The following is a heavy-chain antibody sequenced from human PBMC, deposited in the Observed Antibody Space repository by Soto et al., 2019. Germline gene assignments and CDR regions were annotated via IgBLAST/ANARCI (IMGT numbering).Heavy chain of an antibody. CDR2: ISYSGAT. D-gene: IGHD3-9*01. Sequence: QVQLQESGPGLVKPSETLSLTCTVSGASISGYHWSWIRQPPGKGLECLGYISYSGATNYNPSLKSRVTISIDTSKNQFSLQLNSVTAADTAVYYCARGFAIDWYTYYFDYWGQGPLVTVSS. J-gene: IGHJ4*02. CDR1: GASISGYH. V-gene: IGHV4-59*08. CDR3: ARGFAIDWYTYYFDY.